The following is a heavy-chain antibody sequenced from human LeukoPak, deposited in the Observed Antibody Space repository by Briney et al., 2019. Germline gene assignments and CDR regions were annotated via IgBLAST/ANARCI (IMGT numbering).Heavy chain of an antibody. Sequence: ASVKVSYKASRFTFTSSAVQSWRQARGQRLKWIGWIVVGSGNTDYAQKFQERVTINRDMSTSLVYMELSSLRSEDTAVYYCAAEAAYYYDSRDAFDVWGQGTMVTVSS. CDR1: RFTFTSSA. D-gene: IGHD3-22*01. CDR3: AAEAAYYYDSRDAFDV. CDR2: IVVGSGNT. V-gene: IGHV1-58*01. J-gene: IGHJ3*01.